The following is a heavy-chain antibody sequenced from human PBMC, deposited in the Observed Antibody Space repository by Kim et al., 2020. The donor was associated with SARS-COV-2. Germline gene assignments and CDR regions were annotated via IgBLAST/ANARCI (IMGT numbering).Heavy chain of an antibody. CDR2: INGGNGNT. D-gene: IGHD3-10*01. J-gene: IGHJ5*02. CDR3: AREGSGSYNWLDP. Sequence: ASVKVSCKASGYTLDTFSLYWLRQAPGQRFEWMGWINGGNGNTRYSQNFQGRVTFTRDTSATTAYMELTSLTFKDTAVYYCAREGSGSYNWLDPWGQGTLVTVSS. V-gene: IGHV1-3*01. CDR1: GYTLDTFS.